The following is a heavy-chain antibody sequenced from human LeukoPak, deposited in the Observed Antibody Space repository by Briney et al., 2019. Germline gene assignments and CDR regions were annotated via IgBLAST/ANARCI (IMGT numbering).Heavy chain of an antibody. V-gene: IGHV1-18*01. CDR1: GYTFNSYG. J-gene: IGHJ5*02. Sequence: ASVTLSCKASGYTFNSYGITWGRHAPGQGLGWMGCSNPFNANTAYAQNPQGRVTMTTDTSTNTAYMDLRSLGSDDTAVYYCARDFTPPHCTSTSCPRGGWFDPWGQGTLVTVSS. D-gene: IGHD2-2*01. CDR2: SNPFNANT. CDR3: ARDFTPPHCTSTSCPRGGWFDP.